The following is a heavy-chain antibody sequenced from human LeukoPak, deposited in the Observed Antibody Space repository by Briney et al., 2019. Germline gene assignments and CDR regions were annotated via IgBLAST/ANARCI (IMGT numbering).Heavy chain of an antibody. J-gene: IGHJ4*02. V-gene: IGHV3-30*18. CDR1: GFTFSTFG. D-gene: IGHD5-12*01. Sequence: PGGSLRLSCAASGFTFSTFGMHWVRQAPGKGLEWVAGISYDGSNKYYADSVKGRFTISRDNSKNTLYLQMNSLRAEDTAVYYCAKDGAISGYDSGGQGTLVTVSS. CDR2: ISYDGSNK. CDR3: AKDGAISGYDS.